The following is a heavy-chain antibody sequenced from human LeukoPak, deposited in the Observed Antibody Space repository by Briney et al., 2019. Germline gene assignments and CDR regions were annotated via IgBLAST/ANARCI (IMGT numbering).Heavy chain of an antibody. Sequence: AGGSLRLSCAASGFTFNRDWMNWVRQAPGKGLEWVSSISSSSSYIYYADSVKGRFTISRDNAKNSLYLQMNSLRAEDTAVYYCARAFWVLPDYWGQGTLVTVSS. CDR2: ISSSSSYI. J-gene: IGHJ4*02. CDR1: GFTFNRDW. V-gene: IGHV3-21*01. CDR3: ARAFWVLPDY. D-gene: IGHD2-15*01.